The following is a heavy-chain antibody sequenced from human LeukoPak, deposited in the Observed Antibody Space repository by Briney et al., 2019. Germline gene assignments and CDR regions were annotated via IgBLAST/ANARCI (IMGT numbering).Heavy chain of an antibody. CDR3: ARGLVVVAATDY. D-gene: IGHD2-15*01. Sequence: PGGSLRLSCAASGFTVSSSYMYWVRQAPGKGLEWVSFFYRGDSTYYAESVRGRFTISRDNPKNTLYPQMNSLRAEDTAVYYCARGLVVVAATDYWGQGTLVTVSS. J-gene: IGHJ4*02. CDR2: FYRGDST. CDR1: GFTVSSSY. V-gene: IGHV3-53*05.